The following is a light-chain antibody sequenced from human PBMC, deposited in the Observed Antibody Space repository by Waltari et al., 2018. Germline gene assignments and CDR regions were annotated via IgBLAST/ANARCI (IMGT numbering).Light chain of an antibody. CDR1: SSDVGGYNS. V-gene: IGLV2-8*01. CDR2: EVT. CDR3: SSYAGSNNLV. J-gene: IGLJ2*01. Sequence: QSALTQPPSASGSPGQSATISCTRTSSDVGGYNSVSWYQQHPGKAPKLMISEVTKRPSGVPDRFSGSKSGNTASLTVSGLQAEDEADYYCSSYAGSNNLVFGGGTKLTVL.